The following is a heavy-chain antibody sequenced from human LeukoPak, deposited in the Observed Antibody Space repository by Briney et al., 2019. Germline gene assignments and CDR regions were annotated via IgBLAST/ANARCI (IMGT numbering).Heavy chain of an antibody. V-gene: IGHV3-30*18. Sequence: GGSLRLSCAASGFTFSNYWMTWVRQAPGKGLEWVAVISYDGSNKNYADSVKGRFSISRDNSKNTLYLQMSSLRAEDTAVYYCAKAMTPSTSWFDPWGQGTLVTVSS. D-gene: IGHD5/OR15-5a*01. CDR2: ISYDGSNK. J-gene: IGHJ5*02. CDR3: AKAMTPSTSWFDP. CDR1: GFTFSNYW.